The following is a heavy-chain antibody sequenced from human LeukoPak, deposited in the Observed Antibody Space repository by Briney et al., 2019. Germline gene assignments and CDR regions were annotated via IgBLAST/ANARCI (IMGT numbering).Heavy chain of an antibody. CDR3: ASLGSGSYGGRNDY. D-gene: IGHD1-26*01. Sequence: QPGGSLRLSCAASGFTFSSYAMHWVRQAPGKGLEWVAVISYDGSNKYYADSVKGRFTISRDNSKNTLYLQMNSLRAEDTAVYYCASLGSGSYGGRNDYWGQGTLVTVSS. CDR2: ISYDGSNK. J-gene: IGHJ4*02. CDR1: GFTFSSYA. V-gene: IGHV3-30-3*01.